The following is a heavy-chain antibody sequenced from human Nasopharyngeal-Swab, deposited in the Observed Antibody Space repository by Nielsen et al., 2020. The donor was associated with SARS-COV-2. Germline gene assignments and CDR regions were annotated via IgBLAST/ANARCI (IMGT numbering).Heavy chain of an antibody. CDR3: ARDLNPNSSGWLPYYYYGMDV. D-gene: IGHD6-19*01. Sequence: PGKGLEWIGYIYYSGSTNYNPSLKRRVTISEDTSKNQFSLKLSSVTAADTAVYYCARDLNPNSSGWLPYYYYGMDVWGQGTTVTVSS. J-gene: IGHJ6*02. CDR2: IYYSGST. V-gene: IGHV4-59*13.